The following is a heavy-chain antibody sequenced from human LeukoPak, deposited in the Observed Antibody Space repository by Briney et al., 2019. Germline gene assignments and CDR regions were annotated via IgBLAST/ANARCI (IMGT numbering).Heavy chain of an antibody. CDR2: IYSGGST. J-gene: IGHJ4*02. D-gene: IGHD3-10*01. Sequence: GGSLRLSCQASGFTVSSNYMSWVRKAPGKGLGWVPVIYSGGSTYYADSVKGRFTISRDNSKNTLYLQMNSLRAEDTAVYYCAREAGVGGSGSYYSYYFDYWGQGTLVTVSS. V-gene: IGHV3-66*01. CDR1: GFTVSSNY. CDR3: AREAGVGGSGSYYSYYFDY.